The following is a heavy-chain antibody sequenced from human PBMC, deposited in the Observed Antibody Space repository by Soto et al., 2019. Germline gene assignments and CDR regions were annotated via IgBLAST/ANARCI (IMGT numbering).Heavy chain of an antibody. V-gene: IGHV5-51*01. CDR1: GYSFANYC. CDR3: ARGSSGFYDY. CDR2: FYSGDSDT. D-gene: IGHD6-19*01. Sequence: GESLKISCKGSGYSFANYCIALVRQMPGKGLEWMGIFYSGDSDTRYSPSFQGQVVISGDKSINTAYLQWTSLKASDTAMYYCARGSSGFYDYWGQGTLVTVSS. J-gene: IGHJ4*02.